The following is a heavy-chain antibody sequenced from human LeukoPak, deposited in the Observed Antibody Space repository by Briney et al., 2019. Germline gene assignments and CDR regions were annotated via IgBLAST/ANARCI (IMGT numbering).Heavy chain of an antibody. CDR2: IHTKTGNP. CDR1: GYTFTHYA. CDR3: ARQGPGYCSSTSCYGVDY. V-gene: IGHV7-4-1*02. D-gene: IGHD2-2*01. J-gene: IGHJ4*02. Sequence: GPVKGSCKASGYTFTHYAMNWGGQAPGERVGGMGLIHTKTGNPTYAQGFTGRFVFSLDTSVSTAYLQISSLKAEDTAVYYCARQGPGYCSSTSCYGVDYWGQGTLVTVSS.